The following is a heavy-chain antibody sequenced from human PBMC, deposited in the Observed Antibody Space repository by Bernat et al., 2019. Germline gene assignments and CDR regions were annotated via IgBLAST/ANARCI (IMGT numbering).Heavy chain of an antibody. V-gene: IGHV3-30*18. CDR1: GFTFSSYG. Sequence: QVQLVESGGGVVQPGRSLRLSCAASGFTFSSYGMHWVRQAPGKGLEWVAVISYDGSNKYYADSVKDRFTISRDNSKNTLYLQMNSLRAEDTAVYYCAKARYYDSSGPADYWGQGTLVTVSS. D-gene: IGHD3-22*01. J-gene: IGHJ4*02. CDR2: ISYDGSNK. CDR3: AKARYYDSSGPADY.